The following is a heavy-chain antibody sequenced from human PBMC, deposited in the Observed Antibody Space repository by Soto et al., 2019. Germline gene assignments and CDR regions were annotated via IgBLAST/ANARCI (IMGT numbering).Heavy chain of an antibody. CDR3: VRAASASFMNWGFGV. CDR2: VTPINGAT. CDR1: GYTFTNHH. V-gene: IGHV1-46*04. J-gene: IGHJ4*02. Sequence: QVQLVQSGAEVKMPGASVKVSCKAYGYTFTNHHVHWVRLAPGQGLEWMGIVTPINGATHYAGRVQARVGLSRGASTKAVYLELSSLRSEDTAVYYCVRAASASFMNWGFGVWGQGTLVAVSS. D-gene: IGHD3-16*01.